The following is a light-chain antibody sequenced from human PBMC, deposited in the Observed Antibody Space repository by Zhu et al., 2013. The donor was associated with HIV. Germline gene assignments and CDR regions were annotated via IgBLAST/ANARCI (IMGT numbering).Light chain of an antibody. Sequence: EIVMTQSPATLSVSPGERATLSCRASQSVSSNLAWYQQKPGQAPRLLIYDASTRATGIPARFSGSGSGTDFTLTISSLQPEDFAVYYCQQYNSWPPYTFGQGTKLEIK. CDR1: QSVSSN. V-gene: IGKV3-15*01. CDR3: QQYNSWPPYT. J-gene: IGKJ2*01. CDR2: DAS.